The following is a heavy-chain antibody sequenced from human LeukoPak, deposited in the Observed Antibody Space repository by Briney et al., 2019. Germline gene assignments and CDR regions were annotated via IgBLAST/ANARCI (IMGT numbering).Heavy chain of an antibody. V-gene: IGHV4-39*01. CDR1: GGSISSSSYY. CDR2: IYYSGST. D-gene: IGHD5-18*01. Sequence: PSETLSLTCTVSGGSISSSSYYWGWIRQPPGKGLEWIGSIYYSGSTYYNPSLKSRVTISVDTSKNQFSLKLSSVTAADTAVYYCASFPVDTALVWWDYWGRGTLVTVSS. CDR3: ASFPVDTALVWWDY. J-gene: IGHJ4*02.